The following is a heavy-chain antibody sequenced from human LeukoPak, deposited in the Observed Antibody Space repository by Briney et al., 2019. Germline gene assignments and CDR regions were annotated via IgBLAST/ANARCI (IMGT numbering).Heavy chain of an antibody. D-gene: IGHD2-15*01. V-gene: IGHV4-4*02. Sequence: SETLSLTCAVSGGSISSSNWWSWVRQPPGKGLEWIGEIYHSGSTNYNPSLKSRVTISVDKSKNQFSLKLSSVTAADTAVYYCARGIAIGYCSGGSCYPFDYWGQGTLVTVSS. J-gene: IGHJ4*02. CDR1: GGSISSSNW. CDR2: IYHSGST. CDR3: ARGIAIGYCSGGSCYPFDY.